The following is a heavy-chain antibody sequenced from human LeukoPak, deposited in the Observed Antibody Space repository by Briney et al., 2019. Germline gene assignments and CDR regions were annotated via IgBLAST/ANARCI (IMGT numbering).Heavy chain of an antibody. J-gene: IGHJ6*03. CDR2: IKQDGSEK. V-gene: IGHV3-7*01. D-gene: IGHD6-6*01. Sequence: GGSLRLSCAASGFTFSSYWMSWVRQAPGKGLEWVANIKQDGSEKYYVDSVKGRFTISRDNAKNSLYLRMNSLRAEDTAVYYCARDTVAALKSYYYYYYMDVWGKGTTVTVSS. CDR3: ARDTVAALKSYYYYYYMDV. CDR1: GFTFSSYW.